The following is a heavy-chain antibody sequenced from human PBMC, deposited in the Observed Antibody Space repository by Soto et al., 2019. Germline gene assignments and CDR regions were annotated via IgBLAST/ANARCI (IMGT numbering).Heavy chain of an antibody. D-gene: IGHD3-22*01. V-gene: IGHV4-39*01. J-gene: IGHJ3*01. CDR2: IYSSGST. Sequence: PXESLCLPCTVSGGSISWSNYYWRWLRQPTGKGLEWIGSIYSSGSTYYHTSLKSRVTISVDASKDQSFLRLSSVTAADTAVYYCATPVTSGYQALEVWGQGTMVTVSS. CDR1: GGSISWSNYY. CDR3: ATPVTSGYQALEV.